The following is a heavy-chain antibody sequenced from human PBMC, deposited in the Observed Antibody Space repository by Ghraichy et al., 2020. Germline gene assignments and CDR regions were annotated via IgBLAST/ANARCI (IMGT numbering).Heavy chain of an antibody. V-gene: IGHV3-23*01. CDR3: AKDWPYAGYSSSWYRGFVY. CDR2: ISGSGGST. Sequence: GSLRLSCAASGFTFSSYAMSWVRQAPGKGLEWVSAISGSGGSTYYADSVKGRFTISRDNSKNKLYLQMNSLRAEDTAVYYCAKDWPYAGYSSSWYRGFVYWGQGTLVTVSS. D-gene: IGHD6-13*01. CDR1: GFTFSSYA. J-gene: IGHJ4*02.